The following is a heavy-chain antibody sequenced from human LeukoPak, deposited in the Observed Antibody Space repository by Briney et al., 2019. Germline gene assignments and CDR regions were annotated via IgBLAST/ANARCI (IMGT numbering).Heavy chain of an antibody. CDR2: IFHTGHT. D-gene: IGHD3-10*01. J-gene: IGHJ4*02. Sequence: PSQTLSLTCAVSGGSISSDDFPWSWIPQPPGQGLEWIGYIFHTGHTSYNPSLKSRVTISVDMSKNQLSLRLTSVTAADTAVYYCARGFYGAGSHLDYWGQGTLVTVSS. V-gene: IGHV4-30-2*01. CDR3: ARGFYGAGSHLDY. CDR1: GGSISSDDFP.